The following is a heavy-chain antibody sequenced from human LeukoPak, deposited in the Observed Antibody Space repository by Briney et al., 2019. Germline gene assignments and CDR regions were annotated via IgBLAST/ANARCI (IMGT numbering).Heavy chain of an antibody. D-gene: IGHD1-1*01. CDR3: ARDPYNWNANWLDP. J-gene: IGHJ5*02. CDR2: INIDGSTT. Sequence: PGGSLRLSCAASGFTFSNYWMHWVRQAPGKGLLWVSRINIDGSTTDYADSVKGRFTVSRDNAKNTLYLQMNSLRAEDTAVYYCARDPYNWNANWLDPWGQGTLVTVSS. CDR1: GFTFSNYW. V-gene: IGHV3-74*01.